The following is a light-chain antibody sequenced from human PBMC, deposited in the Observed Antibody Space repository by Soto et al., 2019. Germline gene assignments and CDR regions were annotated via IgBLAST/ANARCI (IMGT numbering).Light chain of an antibody. CDR1: SSDVGAHDY. CDR3: CTDAGSYKV. CDR2: HVR. J-gene: IGLJ1*01. V-gene: IGLV2-11*01. Sequence: QSALTQPRSVSGSPGQSVTISCTGTSSDVGAHDYVSWYQQHPGKAPKLLIYHVRKRPSGVPDCFSGSKSGNTASLTISGLQAEDEADYYCCTDAGSYKVFGIGTKLTVL.